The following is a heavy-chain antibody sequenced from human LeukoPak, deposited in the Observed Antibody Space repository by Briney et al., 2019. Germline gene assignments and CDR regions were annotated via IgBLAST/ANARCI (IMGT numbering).Heavy chain of an antibody. CDR1: GGTFTSYA. Sequence: ASVKVSCKASGGTFTSYAISWVRQAPGQGLEWMGRIIPILGIANYAQKFQGRVTITADKSTSTAYMELSSLRSEDTAVYYCARVINYYDSSGYYPDYWGQGTLVTVSS. J-gene: IGHJ4*02. CDR2: IIPILGIA. V-gene: IGHV1-69*04. CDR3: ARVINYYDSSGYYPDY. D-gene: IGHD3-22*01.